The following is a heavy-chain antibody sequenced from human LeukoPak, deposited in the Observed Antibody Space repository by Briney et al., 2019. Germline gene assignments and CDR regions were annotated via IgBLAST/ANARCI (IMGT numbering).Heavy chain of an antibody. D-gene: IGHD3-22*01. J-gene: IGHJ6*03. CDR2: ISSSSSYI. CDR3: AKNYYDSSGNYYYYYMDV. V-gene: IGHV3-21*04. Sequence: KTGGSLRLSCAASGFTFSSYSMNWVRQAPGKGLEWVSSISSSSSYIYYADSVKGRFTISRDNAKNTLYLQMNSLRAEDTAVYYCAKNYYDSSGNYYYYYMDVWGKGTTVTISS. CDR1: GFTFSSYS.